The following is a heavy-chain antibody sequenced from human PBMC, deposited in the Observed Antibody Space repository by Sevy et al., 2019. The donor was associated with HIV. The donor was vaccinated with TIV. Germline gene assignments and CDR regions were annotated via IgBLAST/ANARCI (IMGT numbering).Heavy chain of an antibody. CDR1: GFTFNNYV. CDR3: VKGRVTGTVNFDY. Sequence: GGSLRLSCTASGFTFNNYVMSWVRQAPGKGLEWVSTITAGGGTKYYADSVKGRFTISRDNSQNTLYLQMNSLSAEDTAVYYCVKGRVTGTVNFDYWGQGTLVTVSS. J-gene: IGHJ4*02. D-gene: IGHD1-1*01. V-gene: IGHV3-23*01. CDR2: ITAGGGTK.